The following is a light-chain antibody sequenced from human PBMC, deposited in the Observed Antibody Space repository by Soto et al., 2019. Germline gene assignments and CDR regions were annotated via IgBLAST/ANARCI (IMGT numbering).Light chain of an antibody. V-gene: IGLV2-14*01. CDR2: EVS. CDR1: SSDFGGYNY. J-gene: IGLJ1*01. CDR3: SSYTSSSTLEYV. Sequence: QSALTQPASVSGSPGQAITISCTGTSSDFGGYNYVSWYQQHPGKAPKLRIYEVSNRPSGVSNRFSGSKSGNTASLTISGLQAEDEADYYCSSYTSSSTLEYVFGTGTKVTVL.